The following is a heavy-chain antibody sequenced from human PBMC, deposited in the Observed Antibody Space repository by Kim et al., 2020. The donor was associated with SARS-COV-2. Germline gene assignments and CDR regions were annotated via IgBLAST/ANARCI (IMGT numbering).Heavy chain of an antibody. V-gene: IGHV4-59*13. J-gene: IGHJ4*02. CDR1: GGSISSYY. Sequence: SETLSLTCTVSGGSISSYYWSWIRQPPGKGLEWIGYIYYSGSTNYNPSLKSRVTISVDTSKNQFSLKLSSVTAADTAMYYCARDSNYYDSSGYYFLDYWGQGTLVTVSS. D-gene: IGHD3-22*01. CDR3: ARDSNYYDSSGYYFLDY. CDR2: IYYSGST.